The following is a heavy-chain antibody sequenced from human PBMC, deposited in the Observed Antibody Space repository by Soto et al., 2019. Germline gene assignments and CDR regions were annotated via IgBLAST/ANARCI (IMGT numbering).Heavy chain of an antibody. CDR3: AKAGFSSDWSPSYFYY. CDR2: MSGTGGST. J-gene: IGHJ4*02. D-gene: IGHD6-19*01. Sequence: EVQLLESGGGLVQPGRSLRLSCAASGFTFSSYAMNWVRQAPGKGLEWVSAMSGTGGSTYYADSVKGRFTISRDNSKNTLYLQMNSLRVEDTAVFYCAKAGFSSDWSPSYFYYWGQGTLVTVSS. V-gene: IGHV3-23*01. CDR1: GFTFSSYA.